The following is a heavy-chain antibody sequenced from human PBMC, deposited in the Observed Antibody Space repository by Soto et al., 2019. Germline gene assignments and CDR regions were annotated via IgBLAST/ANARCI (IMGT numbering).Heavy chain of an antibody. J-gene: IGHJ6*02. V-gene: IGHV4-59*01. Sequence: PSETLSLTCTVSGGSISGYYWSWIRQPPGKGLEWIGYMYNTGSTVYNPSCKSRVTISVDTSKNQFSLKLNSVTAADTAVYYCARDLWGYCGTDCYPLDVWGQGTTVTVSS. CDR2: MYNTGST. CDR3: ARDLWGYCGTDCYPLDV. CDR1: GGSISGYY. D-gene: IGHD2-21*02.